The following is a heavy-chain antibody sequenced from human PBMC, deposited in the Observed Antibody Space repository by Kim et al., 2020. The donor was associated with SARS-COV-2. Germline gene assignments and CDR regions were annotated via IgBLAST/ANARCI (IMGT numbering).Heavy chain of an antibody. CDR3: AKVGGYENYYYGMDV. J-gene: IGHJ6*02. CDR1: GFTFSSYA. CDR2: ISGSGGST. D-gene: IGHD5-12*01. V-gene: IGHV3-23*01. Sequence: GGSLRLSCAASGFTFSSYAMSWVRQAPGKGLEWVSAISGSGGSTYYADSVKGRFTISRDNSKNTLYLQMNSLRAEDTAVYYCAKVGGYENYYYGMDVWGQGTTVTVSS.